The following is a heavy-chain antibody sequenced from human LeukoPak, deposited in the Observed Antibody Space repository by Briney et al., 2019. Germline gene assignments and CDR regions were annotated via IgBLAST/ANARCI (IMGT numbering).Heavy chain of an antibody. V-gene: IGHV1-18*01. CDR2: ISAYNGNT. D-gene: IGHD3-22*01. CDR1: GYTFTSYG. J-gene: IGHJ6*02. Sequence: ASVKVSCKASGYTFTSYGITWVRQAPGQGLEWMGWISAYNGNTNYAQKLQGRVTMTTDTSTSKAYMDLRSLRSDDTAVYYCARDFDSRGYYLLDYYYGMDVWGQGTTVTVSS. CDR3: ARDFDSRGYYLLDYYYGMDV.